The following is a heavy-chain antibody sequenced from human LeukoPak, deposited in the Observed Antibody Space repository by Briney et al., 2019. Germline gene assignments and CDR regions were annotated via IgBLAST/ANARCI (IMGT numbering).Heavy chain of an antibody. Sequence: GGSLRLSCAASGFIFSSYAMSWVHQAPGKGLEWVSAISAGGGSTYYADSVKGRFTISRDNSKNTLYLQMNSLRAEDTAVYYCAKTSLGGLYDSLPDSWGQGTLVTVSS. J-gene: IGHJ4*02. CDR3: AKTSLGGLYDSLPDS. D-gene: IGHD3-22*01. CDR2: ISAGGGST. V-gene: IGHV3-23*01. CDR1: GFIFSSYA.